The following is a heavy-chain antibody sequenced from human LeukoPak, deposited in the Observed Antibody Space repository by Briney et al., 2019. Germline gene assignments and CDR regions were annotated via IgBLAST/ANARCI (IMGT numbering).Heavy chain of an antibody. V-gene: IGHV1-18*01. Sequence: GASVKASCKASGYTFTSYGISWVRQAPGQGLEWMGWISAYNGNTNYAQKLQGRVTMTTDTSTSTAYMELRSLRSDDTAVYYCARDASPYCSGGSCYPNWFDPWGQGTLVTVSS. CDR1: GYTFTSYG. CDR2: ISAYNGNT. J-gene: IGHJ5*02. D-gene: IGHD2-15*01. CDR3: ARDASPYCSGGSCYPNWFDP.